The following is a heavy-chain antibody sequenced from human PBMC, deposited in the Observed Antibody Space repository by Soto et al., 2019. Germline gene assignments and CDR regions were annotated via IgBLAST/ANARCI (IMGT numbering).Heavy chain of an antibody. J-gene: IGHJ4*02. CDR2: IYPDDSDT. D-gene: IGHD1-26*01. CDR3: AKRRNKVGAPFDS. Sequence: EVQLVQSGAEVKKPGESLKISCQASGYTFTTSWIAWVRQMPGRGLEWLGIIYPDDSDTRYSPSLQGQVTISADKSISTAYLQWSSLQDSDSAMYYCAKRRNKVGAPFDSWGQGTLVTVSS. CDR1: GYTFTTSW. V-gene: IGHV5-51*01.